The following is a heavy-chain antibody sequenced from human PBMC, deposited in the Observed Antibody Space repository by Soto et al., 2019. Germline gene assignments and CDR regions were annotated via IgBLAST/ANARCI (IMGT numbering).Heavy chain of an antibody. CDR1: GGSISSSNW. CDR2: MYNTGST. J-gene: IGHJ4*02. Sequence: QVQLQESGPGLVKPAGTLSLTCAVSGGSISSSNWWSWVRQPPGRGREWIGEMYNTGSTNYTPSLKSRVTISVDKSKNQFSLKLSSVTAAATAVYSCARVAVAGTRFDYWGPGTLVTVSS. CDR3: ARVAVAGTRFDY. D-gene: IGHD6-19*01. V-gene: IGHV4-4*01.